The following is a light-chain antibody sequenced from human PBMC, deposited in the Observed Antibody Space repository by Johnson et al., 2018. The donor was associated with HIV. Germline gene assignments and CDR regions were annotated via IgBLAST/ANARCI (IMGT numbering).Light chain of an antibody. V-gene: IGLV1-51*02. J-gene: IGLJ1*01. CDR3: ATWDSSMTDGGV. CDR1: SSNIGNNY. Sequence: HSVLTQPPSVSAAPGQKVTISCSGSSSNIGNNYVSWYQQLPGTAPKLLIYENNKRPSGIPDRFSGSKSATSATLGITGLQTGDEAEYYCATWDSSMTDGGVFGTGTKVTFL. CDR2: ENN.